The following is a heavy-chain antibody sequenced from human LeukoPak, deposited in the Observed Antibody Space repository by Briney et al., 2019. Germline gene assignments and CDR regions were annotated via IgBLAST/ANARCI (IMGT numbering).Heavy chain of an antibody. D-gene: IGHD4-17*01. Sequence: PGMSLRLSCAASGFPFSSYGMHWVRQAPGKGLEWVAAISNDGSNKFYADSVKGRFTISRDNAKNSLYLQMNSLRAEDTAVYYCARAATVTTHFDYWGQGTLVTVSS. J-gene: IGHJ4*02. CDR2: ISNDGSNK. CDR3: ARAATVTTHFDY. V-gene: IGHV3-30*03. CDR1: GFPFSSYG.